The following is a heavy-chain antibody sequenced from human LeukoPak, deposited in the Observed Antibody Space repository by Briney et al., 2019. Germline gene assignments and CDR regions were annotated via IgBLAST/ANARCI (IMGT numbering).Heavy chain of an antibody. D-gene: IGHD6-19*01. CDR2: ISSNGGST. Sequence: GGSLRLSCSASGFTFSSYAMHWVRQAPGKGLEYVSAISSNGGSTYYADSVKGRFTISRDNSKNTLYLQMHSLRAEDTAVYYCASPSSGQSFDIWGQGTMVTVSS. V-gene: IGHV3-64*04. CDR3: ASPSSGQSFDI. J-gene: IGHJ3*02. CDR1: GFTFSSYA.